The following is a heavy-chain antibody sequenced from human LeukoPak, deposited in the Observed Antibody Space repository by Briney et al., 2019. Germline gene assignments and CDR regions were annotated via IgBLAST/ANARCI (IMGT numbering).Heavy chain of an antibody. D-gene: IGHD5-18*01. CDR2: INHSGST. Sequence: PETLSLTCAVYGGSFSGYYWSWIRQPPGKGLEWIGEINHSGSTNYNPSLKSRVTISVDTSKNQFSLKLSSVTAADTAVYYCASQDSYTAMVDYWGQGTLVTVSS. J-gene: IGHJ4*02. V-gene: IGHV4-34*01. CDR1: GGSFSGYY. CDR3: ASQDSYTAMVDY.